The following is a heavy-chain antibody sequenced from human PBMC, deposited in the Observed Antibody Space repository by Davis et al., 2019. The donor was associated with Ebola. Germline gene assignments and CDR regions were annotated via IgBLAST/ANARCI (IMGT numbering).Heavy chain of an antibody. CDR2: LSATGSHS. Sequence: GGSLRLSCAASGFTFSSYWMHWVRQAPGKGLEWVSTLSATGSHSYYADSVRGRFTISRDNSKSTLYLQMSSLRDEDTAVYYCAKQGSWNYWDWGQGTLLTVSS. CDR3: AKQGSWNYWD. J-gene: IGHJ4*02. D-gene: IGHD6-13*01. V-gene: IGHV3-23*01. CDR1: GFTFSSYW.